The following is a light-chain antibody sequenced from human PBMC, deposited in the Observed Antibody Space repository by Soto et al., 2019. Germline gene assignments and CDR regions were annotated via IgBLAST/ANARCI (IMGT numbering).Light chain of an antibody. J-gene: IGKJ1*01. CDR1: QHIARY. V-gene: IGKV1-39*01. CDR2: AAS. Sequence: DFQMTQSPSSLSASVGDRVTITCRASQHIARYLNWYQQKPGKAPKFLIYAASTLQSGVPSRFSGSGSGTEFTLTIGSLQPEYFATYFCQQSFSAPWTFGQGAKVEVK. CDR3: QQSFSAPWT.